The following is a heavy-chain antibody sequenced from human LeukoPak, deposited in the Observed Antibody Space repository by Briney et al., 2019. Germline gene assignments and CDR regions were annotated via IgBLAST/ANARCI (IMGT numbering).Heavy chain of an antibody. V-gene: IGHV4-59*01. D-gene: IGHD5-18*01. J-gene: IGHJ6*02. CDR2: IYYSGST. CDR3: ARSGTGYSYGYDYYGMDV. CDR1: GGSISSYY. Sequence: SETLSLTCTVSGGSISSYYWSWIRQPPGKGLEWIGYIYYSGSTNHNPSLKSRVTISVDTSKNQFSLKLSSVTAADTAVYYCARSGTGYSYGYDYYGMDVWGQGTTVTVSS.